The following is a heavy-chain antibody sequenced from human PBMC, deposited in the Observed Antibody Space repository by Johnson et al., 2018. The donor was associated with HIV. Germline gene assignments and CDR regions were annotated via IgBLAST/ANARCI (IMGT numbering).Heavy chain of an antibody. J-gene: IGHJ3*02. D-gene: IGHD3-16*01. CDR2: ISWNSANI. Sequence: VLLVESGGGLVQPGRSLRLSCAGSGFTFDDYAMHWVRQAPGKGLEWVSGISWNSANIYYADSVKGRFTISRDNARNSLYLQLNSLRAEDTALYYCAKDLAIYDYVWEGVFDIWGQGTMGTVSS. CDR3: AKDLAIYDYVWEGVFDI. CDR1: GFTFDDYA. V-gene: IGHV3-9*01.